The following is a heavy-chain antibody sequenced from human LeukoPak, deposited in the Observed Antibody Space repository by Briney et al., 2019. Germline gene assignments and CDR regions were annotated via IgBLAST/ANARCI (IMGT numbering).Heavy chain of an antibody. D-gene: IGHD3-22*01. CDR3: AREMGDTYYDSSGYGNWFDP. CDR1: GYTFTSYG. CDR2: ISGYNGNT. Sequence: ASVKVSCKASGYTFTSYGISWVRQAPGQGLEWMGWISGYNGNTNYAQKLQGRVTMTTDTSTSTAYMELRSLRSDDTAVYYCAREMGDTYYDSSGYGNWFDPWGQGTLVTVSS. J-gene: IGHJ5*02. V-gene: IGHV1-18*01.